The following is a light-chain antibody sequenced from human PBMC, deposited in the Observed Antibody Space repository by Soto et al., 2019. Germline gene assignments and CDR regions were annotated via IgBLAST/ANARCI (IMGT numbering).Light chain of an antibody. CDR3: QHYGNTPPSVT. V-gene: IGKV3-20*01. Sequence: EIVLTQSPGTLSLSPGERASLSCRASQSVSSSYLAWYQQKPGQAPRLLIYESSNRATGIAARFSGSGSGTDFTLTISRLEPEDFAVYYCQHYGNTPPSVTFGPGTKVDIK. CDR2: ESS. J-gene: IGKJ3*01. CDR1: QSVSSSY.